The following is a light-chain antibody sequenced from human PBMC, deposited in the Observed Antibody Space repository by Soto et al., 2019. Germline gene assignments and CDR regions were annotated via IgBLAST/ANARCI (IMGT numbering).Light chain of an antibody. V-gene: IGKV1-27*01. Sequence: DIQMTQSPSSLSASVGDRVTITCRASQGISNSLSWYQQKPGKVPNLLIYAASTLQSGVPSRFSGSASGTDFSLTNSSLQPDDVATNYCQKYNSAPPLTFGGGTKVEIK. CDR1: QGISNS. CDR2: AAS. J-gene: IGKJ4*01. CDR3: QKYNSAPPLT.